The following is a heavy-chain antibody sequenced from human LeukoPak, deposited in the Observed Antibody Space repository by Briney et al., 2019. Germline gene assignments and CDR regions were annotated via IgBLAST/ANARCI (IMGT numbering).Heavy chain of an antibody. V-gene: IGHV3-7*01. CDR3: ATGPGYSSSW. CDR2: IKQDGSEK. CDR1: GFTFSSYW. J-gene: IGHJ4*02. Sequence: PGGSLRLSCAAFGFTFSSYWMCWVRQAPGKGLEWVANIKQDGSEKYYVDSVKGRFTISRDNAKNSLYLQMNSLRAEDTAVYYCATGPGYSSSWWGQGTLVTVSS. D-gene: IGHD6-13*01.